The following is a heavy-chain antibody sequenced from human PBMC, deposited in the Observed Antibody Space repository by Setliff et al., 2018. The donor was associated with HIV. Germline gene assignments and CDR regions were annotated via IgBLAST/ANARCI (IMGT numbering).Heavy chain of an antibody. CDR1: GGSVSDTSYY. D-gene: IGHD3-22*01. V-gene: IGHV4-34*01. Sequence: SETLSLTCTVSGGSVSDTSYYWGWIRQSPGRGLEWIGEINHNENTNYNPSLKSRVTISVDTSRNQFSLNLSSVTAADTAVYFCARGRLRTTMIVVTTHGALDIWGQGTVVTV. CDR3: ARGRLRTTMIVVTTHGALDI. CDR2: INHNENT. J-gene: IGHJ3*02.